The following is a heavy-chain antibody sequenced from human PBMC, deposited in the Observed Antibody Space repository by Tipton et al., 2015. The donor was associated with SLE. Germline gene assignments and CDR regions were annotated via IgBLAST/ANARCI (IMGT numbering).Heavy chain of an antibody. V-gene: IGHV4-59*01. CDR2: IYYSGIT. Sequence: TLSLTCTVSGGSISTYYWNWIRQPPGKGLEWVGYIYYSGITYYNPSLKSRVSISVDTTKNQSSLRLTSVTAADTAVYYCARDRFWNGYLEYWGQGALVSVSS. CDR3: ARDRFWNGYLEY. J-gene: IGHJ4*02. D-gene: IGHD3-3*01. CDR1: GGSISTYY.